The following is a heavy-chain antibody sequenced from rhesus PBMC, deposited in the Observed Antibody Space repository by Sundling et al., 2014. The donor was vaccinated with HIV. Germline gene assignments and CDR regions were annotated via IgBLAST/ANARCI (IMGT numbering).Heavy chain of an antibody. V-gene: IGHV4-80*01. Sequence: QVQLQESGPGLVKPSETLSLTCAVSGGSISNYDWSWIRQPPGKGLEWIGEINGNSGSTHYSPSLKSRVTISRDTSKNQVSLKLRSVTAADTAVYYCARDRRDTYFDYWGQGVLVTVSS. J-gene: IGHJ4*01. D-gene: IGHD3-40*01. CDR1: GGSISNYD. CDR3: ARDRRDTYFDY. CDR2: INGNSGST.